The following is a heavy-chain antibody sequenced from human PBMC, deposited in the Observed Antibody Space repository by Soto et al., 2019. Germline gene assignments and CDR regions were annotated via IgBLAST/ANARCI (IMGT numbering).Heavy chain of an antibody. CDR2: IYYTGNT. D-gene: IGHD3-3*01. J-gene: IGHJ5*02. V-gene: IGHV4-39*01. CDR1: GGSISSSTNY. Sequence: PSETLSLTCTVSGGSISSSTNYWGWIRQPPGQALEFIGQIYYTGNTYYNPSLKSRVTVSVDTSKNQFSLKLTSVTAADTAVYYCARLGVTNWFDPWGQGTLVTSPQ. CDR3: ARLGVTNWFDP.